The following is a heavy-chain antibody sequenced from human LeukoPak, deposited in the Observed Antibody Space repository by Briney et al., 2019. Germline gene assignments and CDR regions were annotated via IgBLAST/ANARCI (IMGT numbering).Heavy chain of an antibody. J-gene: IGHJ6*03. CDR1: GFTFSSHG. V-gene: IGHV3-23*01. D-gene: IGHD3-9*01. CDR2: ISGSGGSS. Sequence: GGSLRLSCAASGFTFSSHGMSWVRQAPGKGLEWVSAISGSGGSSFYADSVKGRFTISRDNSKNTLYLQMNSLRAEDTAVYYCAKCILTGYYKGYMDVWGRGTTVTISS. CDR3: AKCILTGYYKGYMDV.